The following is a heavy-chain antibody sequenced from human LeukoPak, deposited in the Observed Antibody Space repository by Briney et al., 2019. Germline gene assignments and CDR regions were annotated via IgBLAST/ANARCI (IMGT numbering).Heavy chain of an antibody. CDR3: ARLHYYDSSGYYDAYYYYGMDV. CDR1: GFTFDDYA. Sequence: GRSLRLSCAASGFTFDDYAMHWVRQAPGKGLEWVSGISWNSGSIGYADSVKGRFTISRDNAKNSLYLQMNSLRAEDTAVYYCARLHYYDSSGYYDAYYYYGMDVWGQGTTVTVSS. J-gene: IGHJ6*02. V-gene: IGHV3-9*01. D-gene: IGHD3-22*01. CDR2: ISWNSGSI.